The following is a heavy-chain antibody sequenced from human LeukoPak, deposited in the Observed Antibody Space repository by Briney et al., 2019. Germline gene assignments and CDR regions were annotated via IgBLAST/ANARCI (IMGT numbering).Heavy chain of an antibody. Sequence: SETLSLTCTVSGGSISNYYWSWIRQPPGKGLEWIGYIYYSGSTNYNPSLKSRVTISVDTSKNQFSLKLSSVTAADTAVYYCARVRTIFGVVTQLFDYWGQGTLVTVSS. CDR1: GGSISNYY. D-gene: IGHD3-3*01. CDR2: IYYSGST. J-gene: IGHJ4*02. V-gene: IGHV4-59*01. CDR3: ARVRTIFGVVTQLFDY.